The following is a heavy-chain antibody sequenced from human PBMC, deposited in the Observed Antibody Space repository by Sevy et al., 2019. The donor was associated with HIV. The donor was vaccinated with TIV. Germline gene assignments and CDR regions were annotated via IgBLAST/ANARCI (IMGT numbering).Heavy chain of an antibody. CDR2: FDPEDGET. CDR3: ATGGKGDSYYYYMDV. CDR1: GYTLTELS. Sequence: ASVKVSCKVSGYTLTELSMHWVRQAPGKGLEWMGGFDPEDGETMYAQKFQGRVTMTEDTSTDTAYMELSSLRPEDTAVYYCATGGKGDSYYYYMDVWGKGTTVTVSS. V-gene: IGHV1-24*01. D-gene: IGHD6-13*01. J-gene: IGHJ6*03.